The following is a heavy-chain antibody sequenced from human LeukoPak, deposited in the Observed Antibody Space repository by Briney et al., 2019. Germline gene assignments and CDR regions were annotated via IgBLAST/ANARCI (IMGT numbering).Heavy chain of an antibody. CDR2: INPNSGDT. CDR1: GYTFTNYG. D-gene: IGHD3-3*01. V-gene: IGHV1-2*02. J-gene: IGHJ4*02. Sequence: VASVKVSCKASGYTFTNYGISWVRQAPGQGLEWMGWINPNSGDTNYAQKFQARVTMTRDTSINTAYMELSGLKSDDTAVYFCARENPGVPFDYWGQGTLVTVSS. CDR3: ARENPGVPFDY.